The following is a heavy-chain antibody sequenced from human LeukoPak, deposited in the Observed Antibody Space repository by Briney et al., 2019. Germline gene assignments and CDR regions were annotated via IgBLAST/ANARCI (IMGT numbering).Heavy chain of an antibody. V-gene: IGHV4-59*01. CDR3: ARSRGSGSYYVEFDY. CDR2: IDYRGST. CDR1: GDSISTYY. D-gene: IGHD1-26*01. Sequence: SETLSLTCTVSGDSISTYYWSWIRQPPGKGLEWIAYIDYRGSTTYNPSLKSRVTISVDTSKNQFSLKLSSVTAADTAVYYCARSRGSGSYYVEFDYWGQGTLVTVSS. J-gene: IGHJ4*02.